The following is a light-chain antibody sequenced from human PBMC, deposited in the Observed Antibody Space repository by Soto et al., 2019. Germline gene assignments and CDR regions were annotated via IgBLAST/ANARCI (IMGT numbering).Light chain of an antibody. CDR1: QSITTW. V-gene: IGKV1-5*01. J-gene: IGKJ1*01. CDR3: QHYDSYSPWT. Sequence: DVQITQSPSTLSAVVGDRVTITCRASQSITTWLAWYQQKPGKAPKLLISDASNLESGVPSRFSGGGSGTEFTLTISSLQPDDFATYYCQHYDSYSPWTFGQGTKVDIK. CDR2: DAS.